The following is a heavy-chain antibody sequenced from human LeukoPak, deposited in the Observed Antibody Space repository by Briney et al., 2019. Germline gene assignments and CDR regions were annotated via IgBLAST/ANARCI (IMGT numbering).Heavy chain of an antibody. D-gene: IGHD5-24*01. V-gene: IGHV3-15*05. Sequence: PGGSLRLSCAASGFTSSSYSMNWVRQAPGKGLEWVGRIKSKIDGGTTDYAAPVKGRFTISRDDSKNTLYLQMNSLKTEDTAVYYCTAGSSRATVDYWGQGTLVTVSS. CDR3: TAGSSRATVDY. CDR2: IKSKIDGGTT. J-gene: IGHJ4*02. CDR1: GFTSSSYS.